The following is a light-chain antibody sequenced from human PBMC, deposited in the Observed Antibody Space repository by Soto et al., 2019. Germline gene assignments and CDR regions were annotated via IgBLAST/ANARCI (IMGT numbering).Light chain of an antibody. Sequence: EIVSAQSPCTLSFSPGEGAPLSCRASQSVDSSYLAWYQQKPDQAPRLLIYDTSIRASGIPARFSGSGSGTDFTLTISSLDPADFAVYYCQQYNNWPPITFGQGTRLEIK. CDR2: DTS. CDR1: QSVDSSY. J-gene: IGKJ5*01. V-gene: IGKV3-11*01. CDR3: QQYNNWPPIT.